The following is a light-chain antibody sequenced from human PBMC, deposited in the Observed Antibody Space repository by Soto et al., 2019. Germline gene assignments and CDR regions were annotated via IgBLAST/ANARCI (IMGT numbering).Light chain of an antibody. CDR3: QQYNNWPIT. CDR2: GAS. J-gene: IGKJ5*01. Sequence: EIVMTQSPATLSVSPGERATLSCRASQSVSSNLAWYQQKPGQAPRLLIYGASTRATGIPARFSGSGSGTEFTLTISSLQSEDFAVYYCQQYNNWPITFGQGTRWRLN. CDR1: QSVSSN. V-gene: IGKV3-15*01.